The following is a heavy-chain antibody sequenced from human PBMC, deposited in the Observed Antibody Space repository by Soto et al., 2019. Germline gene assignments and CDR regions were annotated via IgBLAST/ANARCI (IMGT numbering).Heavy chain of an antibody. CDR3: TTDSYITSIIVRFDY. CDR1: GFTFSDAW. V-gene: IGHV3-15*07. Sequence: GGSLRLSCAASGFTFSDAWINWVRQTPGKGLEWVGRVKSKTDGGTTDFAAPVKGRFAISRDDSKNMVYLEMNSLKTEDTAIYYCTTDSYITSIIVRFDYWGHGTLVTVSS. D-gene: IGHD3-22*01. CDR2: VKSKTDGGTT. J-gene: IGHJ4*01.